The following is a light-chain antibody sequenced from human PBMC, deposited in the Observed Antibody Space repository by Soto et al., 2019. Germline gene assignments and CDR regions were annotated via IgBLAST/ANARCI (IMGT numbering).Light chain of an antibody. Sequence: QPVLTQSPSASASLGASVKLTCTLSSGHSSYAIAWHQQQPEKGPRYLMKLNSDGSHSKGDGLTDRFSGSSSGAERYLAIASLQSEDEAGYYCQTWGTGIVVFGGGTQLTVL. CDR3: QTWGTGIVV. CDR2: LNSDGSH. CDR1: SGHSSYA. V-gene: IGLV4-69*01. J-gene: IGLJ2*01.